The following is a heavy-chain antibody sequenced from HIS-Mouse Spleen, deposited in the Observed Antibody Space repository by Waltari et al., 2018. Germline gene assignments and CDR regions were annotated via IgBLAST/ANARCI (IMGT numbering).Heavy chain of an antibody. CDR3: ARVRTGDPSYWYFDL. Sequence: QVQLQQWGAGLLKPSETLSLTCAVYGGSFSGYYWSWIRQPPGEGLEWIGEINHSGSTNYSPCLKSRVTISVDTAKNQFALKLSSVTAADTAVYYCARVRTGDPSYWYFDLWGRGTLVTVSS. CDR2: INHSGST. J-gene: IGHJ2*01. CDR1: GGSFSGYY. V-gene: IGHV4-34*01. D-gene: IGHD7-27*01.